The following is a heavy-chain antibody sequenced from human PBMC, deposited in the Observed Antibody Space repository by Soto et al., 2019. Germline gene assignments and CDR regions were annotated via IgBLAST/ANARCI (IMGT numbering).Heavy chain of an antibody. CDR3: ARGGRYDFWSGYYTLNWFDP. D-gene: IGHD3-3*01. CDR1: GGSFSGYY. J-gene: IGHJ5*02. CDR2: INHSGST. Sequence: PSETLSLTCAVYGGSFSGYYWSWIRQPPGKGLEWIGEINHSGSTNYNPSLKSRVTISVDTSKNQFSLKLSSVTAADTAVYYCARGGRYDFWSGYYTLNWFDPWGQGTLVTVSS. V-gene: IGHV4-34*01.